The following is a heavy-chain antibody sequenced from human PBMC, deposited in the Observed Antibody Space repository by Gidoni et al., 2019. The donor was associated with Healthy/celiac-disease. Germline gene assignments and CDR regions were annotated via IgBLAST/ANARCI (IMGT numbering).Heavy chain of an antibody. Sequence: QLQLQESGPGLVKPSETLSLTCTVSGGSISSSSYYWGWIRQPPGKGLEWIGSIYYSGSTYYKPSLKSRVTISVDTSKNQFSLKLSSVTAADTAVYYCARTATRITIFGVVPNWFDPWGQGTLVTVSS. CDR2: IYYSGST. CDR3: ARTATRITIFGVVPNWFDP. CDR1: GGSISSSSYY. J-gene: IGHJ5*02. D-gene: IGHD3-3*01. V-gene: IGHV4-39*01.